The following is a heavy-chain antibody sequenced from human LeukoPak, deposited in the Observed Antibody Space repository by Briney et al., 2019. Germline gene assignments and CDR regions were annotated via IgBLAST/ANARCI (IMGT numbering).Heavy chain of an antibody. CDR2: ISSSGSTK. CDR3: ARGLTFGGVIPRGY. Sequence: GGSLRLSCAASGFTFSSYEMNWVRQAPGKGLEWVSYISSSGSTKYYADSVKGRFTISRDNAKNSLYLQMNSLRAEDTAVYYCARGLTFGGVIPRGYWGQGTLVTVSS. D-gene: IGHD3-16*02. CDR1: GFTFSSYE. J-gene: IGHJ4*02. V-gene: IGHV3-48*03.